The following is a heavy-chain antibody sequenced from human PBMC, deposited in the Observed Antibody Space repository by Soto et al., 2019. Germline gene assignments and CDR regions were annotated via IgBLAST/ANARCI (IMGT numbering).Heavy chain of an antibody. CDR2: IYYSGIT. V-gene: IGHV4-39*01. D-gene: IGHD6-19*01. J-gene: IGHJ4*02. Sequence: SETLSLTCTVSGGSISSYYWAWIRQPPGKGLEWIGSIYYSGITYYNPSLKSRVTISVDTSQNQFSLKLSSVTAADTAMYYCARHGTRQGIAVAGTFDYWGQGALVTVSS. CDR1: GGSISSYY. CDR3: ARHGTRQGIAVAGTFDY.